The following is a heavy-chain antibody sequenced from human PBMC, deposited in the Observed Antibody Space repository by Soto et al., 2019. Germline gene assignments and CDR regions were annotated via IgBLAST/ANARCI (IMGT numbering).Heavy chain of an antibody. Sequence: SETLSPNCTINGSSLIYYNWDYFRQPLVNGLEWIGYIYYARSTTYTPSLKSRVTISLYTSKNQFSLKLDFVSAADTAVYYCARLGAYYQALDSWGQGTLVTVS. V-gene: IGHV4-59*08. J-gene: IGHJ4*02. CDR2: IYYARST. D-gene: IGHD3-22*01. CDR1: GSSLIYYN. CDR3: ARLGAYYQALDS.